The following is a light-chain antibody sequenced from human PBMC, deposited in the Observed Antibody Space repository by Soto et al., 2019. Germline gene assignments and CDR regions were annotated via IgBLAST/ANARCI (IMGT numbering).Light chain of an antibody. V-gene: IGLV2-23*03. CDR1: SSDVGGYNF. CDR3: CSSAGFSSFV. CDR2: EGN. J-gene: IGLJ1*01. Sequence: SALTQPASVSGSPGQSITISCTGTSSDVGGYNFVSWYRQYSGEVPKLIIFEGNKRPSGVSDRFSASKSGNTASLTISGLQAEDQADYYCCSSAGFSSFVFGAGTKVTVL.